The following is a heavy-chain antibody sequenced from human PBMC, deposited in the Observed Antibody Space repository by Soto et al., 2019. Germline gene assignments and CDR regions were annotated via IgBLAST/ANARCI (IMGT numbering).Heavy chain of an antibody. J-gene: IGHJ6*02. CDR2: IIPIFGTA. CDR3: AREYCSSTSCYVSGMDV. V-gene: IGHV1-69*13. CDR1: GGTFSSYA. Sequence: ASVKVSCKASGGTFSSYAISWVRQAPGQGLEWMGGIIPIFGTANYAQKFQGRVTITADESTSTAYMELSSLRSEDTAVYYCAREYCSSTSCYVSGMDVWGQGTTVTVSS. D-gene: IGHD2-2*01.